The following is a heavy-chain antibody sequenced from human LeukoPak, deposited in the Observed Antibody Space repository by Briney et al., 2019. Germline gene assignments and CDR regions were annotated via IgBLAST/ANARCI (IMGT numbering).Heavy chain of an antibody. Sequence: ASVKVSCKASGYTFTSYGISWVRQAPGQGLEWMGWISAYNGNTNYAQKLQGRVTMTTDTSTSTAYMELRSLRSDDTAVYYCARDRFVVVPAQTLDPWGQGTLVTVSS. V-gene: IGHV1-18*01. CDR1: GYTFTSYG. CDR2: ISAYNGNT. CDR3: ARDRFVVVPAQTLDP. J-gene: IGHJ5*02. D-gene: IGHD2-2*01.